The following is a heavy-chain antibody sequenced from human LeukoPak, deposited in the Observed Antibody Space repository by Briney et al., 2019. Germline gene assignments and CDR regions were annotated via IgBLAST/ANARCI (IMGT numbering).Heavy chain of an antibody. Sequence: PSETLSLTCTVSGGSISSYYWSWIRQPPGKGLEWLGYIYYSGSTNYKPSLKSRVTISVDTSKNQFSLKLSSVTAADTAMYYCARVKRYSAPYYFDYWGQGTLVTVSS. J-gene: IGHJ4*02. CDR3: ARVKRYSAPYYFDY. V-gene: IGHV4-59*01. CDR1: GGSISSYY. CDR2: IYYSGST. D-gene: IGHD2-21*01.